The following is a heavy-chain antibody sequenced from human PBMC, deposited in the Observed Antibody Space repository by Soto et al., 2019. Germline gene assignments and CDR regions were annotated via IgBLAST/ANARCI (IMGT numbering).Heavy chain of an antibody. J-gene: IGHJ4*02. D-gene: IGHD1-26*01. Sequence: SETLSLTCTVSGDSIRSYYWSWIRQPPGKGLEWIGYIYYSGYTSYNPSPKSRVTISVDTSKNQFSLKLSSVTAADTAVYYCARCFSGNYPSRPEEQYYLASWGQGTLVTVSS. V-gene: IGHV4-59*01. CDR3: ARCFSGNYPSRPEEQYYLAS. CDR1: GDSIRSYY. CDR2: IYYSGYT.